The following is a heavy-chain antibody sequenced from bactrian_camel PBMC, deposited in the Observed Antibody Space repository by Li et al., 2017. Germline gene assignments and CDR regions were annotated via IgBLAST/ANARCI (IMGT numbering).Heavy chain of an antibody. V-gene: IGHV3S7*01. CDR2: LYSDSRDA. J-gene: IGHJ4*01. D-gene: IGHD3*01. CDR3: VRGGMWDFVD. Sequence: HVQLVESGGGLVQPGGSLRLSCAVDGLAFSSYAMNWVRQAPGKGLEWVSGLYSDSRDAYYTDSVKGRFTVSRGNAKNTLYLQLNSLKTEDTALYSCVRGGMWDFVDWGQGTQVTVS. CDR1: GLAFSSYA.